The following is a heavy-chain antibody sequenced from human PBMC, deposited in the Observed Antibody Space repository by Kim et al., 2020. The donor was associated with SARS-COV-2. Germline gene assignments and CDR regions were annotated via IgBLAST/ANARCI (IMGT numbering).Heavy chain of an antibody. Sequence: SETLSLTCAVYGGSFSGYYWSWIRQPPGKGLEWIGEINHSGSTNYNPSLKSRVTISVDTSKNQFSLKLSSVTAADTAVYYCARGYRGITILGVVTKGYYYCMDVRGARTTVTVSS. J-gene: IGHJ6*01. D-gene: IGHD3-3*01. CDR1: GGSFSGYY. CDR2: INHSGST. V-gene: IGHV4-34*01. CDR3: ARGYRGITILGVVTKGYYYCMDV.